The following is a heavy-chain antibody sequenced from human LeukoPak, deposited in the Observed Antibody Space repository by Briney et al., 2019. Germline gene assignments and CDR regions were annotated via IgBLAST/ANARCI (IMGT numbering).Heavy chain of an antibody. J-gene: IGHJ5*02. V-gene: IGHV4-59*08. Sequence: SETLSLTCTVSGGSISSYYWSWIRQPPGKGLEWIGYIYYSGNTNYNPSLKSRVTISVDTSKNQFSLKLSSVTAADTAVYYCARCYSPRLGFDPWGQGTLVTVSS. CDR2: IYYSGNT. CDR1: GGSISSYY. D-gene: IGHD3-16*02. CDR3: ARCYSPRLGFDP.